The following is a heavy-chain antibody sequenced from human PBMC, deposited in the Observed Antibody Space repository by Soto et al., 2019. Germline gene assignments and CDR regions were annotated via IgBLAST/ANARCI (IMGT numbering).Heavy chain of an antibody. J-gene: IGHJ4*02. CDR3: ANGPNRVLSQPLDY. Sequence: GGSLRLSCAASGFTFSSYAMNWVRQAPGKGLEWVSAISGSGGSTYYADSVKGRFTISRDSSKNTLYLQMNSLRAEDTAVYYCANGPNRVLSQPLDYWGQGALVTVSS. CDR1: GFTFSSYA. V-gene: IGHV3-23*01. CDR2: ISGSGGST.